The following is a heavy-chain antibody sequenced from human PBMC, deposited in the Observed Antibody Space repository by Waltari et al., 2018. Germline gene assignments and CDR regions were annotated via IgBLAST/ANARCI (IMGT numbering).Heavy chain of an antibody. CDR1: GGSISSHY. CDR3: ARDGLQLGYYYYGMDV. V-gene: IGHV4-59*11. D-gene: IGHD2-2*01. CDR2: IYYSGST. Sequence: QVQLQESGPGLVKPSETLSLTCTVSGGSISSHYWSWIRQPPGKGLEWIGYIYYSGSTNYHPSLKIRGTISVDTSKNQFSLKLSSVTAADTAVYYCARDGLQLGYYYYGMDVWGQGTTVTVSS. J-gene: IGHJ6*02.